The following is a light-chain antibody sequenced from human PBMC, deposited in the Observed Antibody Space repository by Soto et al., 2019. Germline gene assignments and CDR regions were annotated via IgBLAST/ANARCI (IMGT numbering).Light chain of an antibody. J-gene: IGLJ3*02. V-gene: IGLV2-8*01. CDR1: STDVGAYNY. CDR2: EVT. CDR3: GSHAGNSNLV. Sequence: QSVLTQPPSASGSPGQSVTISCTGTSTDVGAYNYVSWYQQHPGKAPKLVIYEVTKRPSGVPDRFSGSKSGNTASLTVSGLQAEVEADYYCGSHAGNSNLVFGGGTKLTVL.